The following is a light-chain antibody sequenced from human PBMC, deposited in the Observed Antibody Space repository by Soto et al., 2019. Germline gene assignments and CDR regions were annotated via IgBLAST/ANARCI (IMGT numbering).Light chain of an antibody. CDR3: QQSFSTPFT. V-gene: IGKV1-39*01. CDR1: QGISNQ. J-gene: IGKJ5*01. Sequence: DIQMTQSPSSLSAFVGDRVTLTCRASQGISNQLNWYQLRPGKAPTLLIYAASSLQTGVSSRFSGSGSGTDFTLTISSLEPEDFAIYYCQQSFSTPFTVGRGTRLEIK. CDR2: AAS.